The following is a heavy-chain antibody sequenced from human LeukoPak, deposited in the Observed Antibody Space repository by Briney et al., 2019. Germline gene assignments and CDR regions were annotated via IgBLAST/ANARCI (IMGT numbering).Heavy chain of an antibody. D-gene: IGHD2-8*02. V-gene: IGHV5-51*01. CDR1: GYRFTSYW. J-gene: IGHJ3*02. Sequence: GESLKIPFKGSGYRFTSYWIGWGRPMPGKGVEWMGIIYPGDSDTRYSPSFQGQVTISADKSISTAYLQWSSLKASDTAMYYCASILGHDAFDIWGQGRMVTVSS. CDR2: IYPGDSDT. CDR3: ASILGHDAFDI.